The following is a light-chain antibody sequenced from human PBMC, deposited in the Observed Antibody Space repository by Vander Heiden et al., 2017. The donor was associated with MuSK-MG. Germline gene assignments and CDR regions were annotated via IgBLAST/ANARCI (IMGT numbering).Light chain of an antibody. J-gene: IGLJ3*02. CDR1: SANIGAGYD. Sequence: QSVLTQPPSVSGAPGQRGTISCPGRSANIGAGYDVHWYQQLPATAPNLLILGNSNRPSGVPDRFSGSKSGTSASLAITGLQAEDEADDYCQSYDSSLSGSWVFGGGTKLTVL. V-gene: IGLV1-40*01. CDR2: GNS. CDR3: QSYDSSLSGSWV.